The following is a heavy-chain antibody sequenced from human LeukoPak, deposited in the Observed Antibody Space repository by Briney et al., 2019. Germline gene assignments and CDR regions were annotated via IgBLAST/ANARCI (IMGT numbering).Heavy chain of an antibody. Sequence: SETLSLTCAVYGGPFSGYYWSWIRQPPGKGLERIGEINHSGSTNYNPSLKSRVTISVDTSKNQFSLKLSSVTAADTAVYYCARGYCSSTSCYVPYWFDPWGQGTLVTVSS. CDR2: INHSGST. CDR1: GGPFSGYY. J-gene: IGHJ5*02. CDR3: ARGYCSSTSCYVPYWFDP. D-gene: IGHD2-2*01. V-gene: IGHV4-34*01.